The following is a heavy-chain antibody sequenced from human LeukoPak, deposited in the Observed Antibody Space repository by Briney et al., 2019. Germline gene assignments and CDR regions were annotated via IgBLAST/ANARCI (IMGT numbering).Heavy chain of an antibody. Sequence: GGSLRLSCAASGFTFSSYWMSWVRQAPGKGLEWVANIKQDGSEKYYVDSVKGRFTISRDNAKNSLYLQMNSLRAEDTAVYYCARDSSSVSENYYYYYMDVWGKGTTVTVSS. J-gene: IGHJ6*03. CDR2: IKQDGSEK. V-gene: IGHV3-7*01. D-gene: IGHD2-15*01. CDR3: ARDSSSVSENYYYYYMDV. CDR1: GFTFSSYW.